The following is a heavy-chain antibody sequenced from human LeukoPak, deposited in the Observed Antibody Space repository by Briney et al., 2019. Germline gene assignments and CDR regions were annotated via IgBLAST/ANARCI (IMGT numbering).Heavy chain of an antibody. CDR1: GGTFTSYD. J-gene: IGHJ5*02. CDR3: TREYYDSSGYSKEPRNWFDP. CDR2: MNPNSGNT. D-gene: IGHD3-22*01. Sequence: GASVKVSCKASGGTFTSYDINWVRQATGQGLEWMGWMNPNSGNTGYAQKFQGRVTITRNTSISTAYMELSSLRSEDTAVYYCTREYYDSSGYSKEPRNWFDPWGQGTLVTVSS. V-gene: IGHV1-8*03.